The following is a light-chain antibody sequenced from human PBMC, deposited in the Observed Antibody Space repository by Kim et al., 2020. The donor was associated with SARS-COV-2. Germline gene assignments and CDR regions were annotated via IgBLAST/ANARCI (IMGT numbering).Light chain of an antibody. CDR1: KLGDKY. CDR2: QDT. Sequence: VSPGRTVSINCSGDKLGDKYACWYQQKPGQSPVLVIYQDTKRPSGIPERFSGSNSGNTATLTISGTQALDEADYYCQAWDSSTYVFGPGTKVTVL. J-gene: IGLJ1*01. CDR3: QAWDSSTYV. V-gene: IGLV3-1*01.